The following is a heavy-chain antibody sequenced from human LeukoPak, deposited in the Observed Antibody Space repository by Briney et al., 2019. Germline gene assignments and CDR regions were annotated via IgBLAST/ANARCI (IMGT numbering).Heavy chain of an antibody. CDR2: TYFRSKWYY. CDR3: ARDPVGGSTIFDS. V-gene: IGHV6-1*01. CDR1: GDGVSSDSAA. J-gene: IGHJ4*02. D-gene: IGHD1-26*01. Sequence: SQTLSLTCAISGDGVSSDSAAWDWIRQSPSRGLEWLARTYFRSKWYYDYALAVKGRITINPDTSKNQFSLQLNSVTPEDTAVYFCARDPVGGSTIFDSWGQGTLVTVSS.